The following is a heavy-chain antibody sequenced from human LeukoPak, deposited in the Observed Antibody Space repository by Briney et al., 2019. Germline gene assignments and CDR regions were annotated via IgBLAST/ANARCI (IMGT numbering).Heavy chain of an antibody. J-gene: IGHJ4*02. CDR2: IHYSGST. CDR1: GYSISSAYY. CDR3: ARGFRGPNFDY. Sequence: SETLSLTCHVSGYSISSAYYWGWIRQPPGQELEWIGSIHYSGSTSYNPSLKSRVTISGDTSKNQFSLKLSSVTAADTAVYYCARGFRGPNFDYWGQGTLVTVSS. D-gene: IGHD3-10*01. V-gene: IGHV4-38-2*02.